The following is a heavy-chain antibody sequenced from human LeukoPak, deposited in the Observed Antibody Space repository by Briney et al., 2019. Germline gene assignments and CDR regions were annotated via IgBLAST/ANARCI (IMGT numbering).Heavy chain of an antibody. CDR1: GFTFNAYA. V-gene: IGHV3-43*02. D-gene: IGHD6-19*01. J-gene: IGHJ4*02. Sequence: GGSLRLSRAASGFTFNAYAIHWVRQAPGKGLEWVSLVKGDGVTTDYADSVRGRFTVSRDNSKNSLYLQMSNLRTEDTALYYCVRDTGSGWDFDYWGQGTLVTVSS. CDR2: VKGDGVTT. CDR3: VRDTGSGWDFDY.